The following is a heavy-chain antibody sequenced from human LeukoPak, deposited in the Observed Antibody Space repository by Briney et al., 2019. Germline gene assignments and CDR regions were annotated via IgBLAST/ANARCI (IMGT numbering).Heavy chain of an antibody. V-gene: IGHV1-18*01. Sequence: ASVKVSCKASGGTFSSYAISWVRQAPGQGLEWMGWISAYNGNTNYAQKLQGRVTMTTDTSTSTAYMELRSLRSDDTAVYYCARGTNLWFGELLLFDYWGQGTLVTVSS. CDR3: ARGTNLWFGELLLFDY. D-gene: IGHD3-10*01. J-gene: IGHJ4*02. CDR2: ISAYNGNT. CDR1: GGTFSSYA.